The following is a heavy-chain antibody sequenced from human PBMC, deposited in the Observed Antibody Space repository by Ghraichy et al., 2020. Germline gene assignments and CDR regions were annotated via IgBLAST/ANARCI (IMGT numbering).Heavy chain of an antibody. V-gene: IGHV3-23*01. Sequence: GGSLRLSCAVSGLTFSSNAMSWVRQAPGKGLEWVSAISASGDNTYYVDSVKGRFTISRDNSKNMLYLQMNSLRAEDTAVYYCAKSDGGFWNGFDYWGQGTLVTVSS. D-gene: IGHD3-3*01. CDR1: GLTFSSNA. CDR3: AKSDGGFWNGFDY. J-gene: IGHJ4*02. CDR2: ISASGDNT.